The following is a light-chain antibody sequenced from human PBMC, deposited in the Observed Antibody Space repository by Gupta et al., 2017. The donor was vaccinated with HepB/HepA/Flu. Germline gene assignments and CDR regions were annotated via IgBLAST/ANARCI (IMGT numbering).Light chain of an antibody. CDR2: AAS. CDR1: QAISHY. Sequence: DIHMTQPPSSLSASVGDRVTITCRASQAISHYLAWYQQRPGKGPNLLIYAASTLQSAVPSRFSGSGSGTDFTLTISSLQPEDVATYYCQRYYTAPVTFGEGTRVEIK. CDR3: QRYYTAPVT. J-gene: IGKJ5*01. V-gene: IGKV1-27*01.